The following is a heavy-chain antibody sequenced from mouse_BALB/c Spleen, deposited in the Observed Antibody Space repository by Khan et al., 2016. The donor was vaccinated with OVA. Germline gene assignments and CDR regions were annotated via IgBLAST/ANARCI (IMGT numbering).Heavy chain of an antibody. V-gene: IGHV14-3*02. Sequence: EVELVESGAELVKPGASVKLSCSASGFNIKDTYIHWMKQRPEQGLEWIGRIDPPNDDSKYGAKFQAKVTLTADTSSNTAYLQHSSLTSEDTAVYYCATLDSNPFAFWSQGTLVSVSA. D-gene: IGHD2-5*01. CDR2: IDPPNDDS. CDR3: ATLDSNPFAF. CDR1: GFNIKDTY. J-gene: IGHJ3*01.